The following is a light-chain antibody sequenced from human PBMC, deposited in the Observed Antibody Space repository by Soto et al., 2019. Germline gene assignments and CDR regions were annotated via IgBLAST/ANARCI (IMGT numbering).Light chain of an antibody. CDR1: SYNIGAGYD. V-gene: IGLV1-40*01. Sequence: QSVLTQPPSVSGAPGQRVTISCTGSSYNIGAGYDVHWYQQLPGTAPKLLIYGNSNRPSGVPDRFSGSKSGTSASLAITGLQAEDEADYYCQSYDSSLSGSHVVFGGGTKLTVL. J-gene: IGLJ2*01. CDR3: QSYDSSLSGSHVV. CDR2: GNS.